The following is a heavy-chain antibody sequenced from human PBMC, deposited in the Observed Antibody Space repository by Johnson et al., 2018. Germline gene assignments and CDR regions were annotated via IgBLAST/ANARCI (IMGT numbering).Heavy chain of an antibody. D-gene: IGHD5-24*01. Sequence: VQLVESGGGLIQPGRSLRLSCTASGFTFGYYAMSWSRQAPGKGLEWVGFIKSKAYGGTTDYATSVKGRFTISRDDSKSNAYLQMNSLKTEDTAVYYCSVLQWGAFDIWGQGTMVTVSS. CDR3: SVLQWGAFDI. CDR2: IKSKAYGGTT. V-gene: IGHV3-49*03. J-gene: IGHJ3*02. CDR1: GFTFGYYA.